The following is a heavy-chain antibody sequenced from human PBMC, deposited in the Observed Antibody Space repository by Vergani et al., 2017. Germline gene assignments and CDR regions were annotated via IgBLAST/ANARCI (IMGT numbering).Heavy chain of an antibody. CDR2: INHSGST. CDR1: GGSFSGYY. J-gene: IGHJ6*02. D-gene: IGHD3-10*01. CDR3: ARDSPITMVRGVLQVHYYYYYGMDV. Sequence: QVQLQQWGAGLLKPSETLSLTCAVYGGSFSGYYWSWIRQPPGKGLEWIGEINHSGSTNYNPSLKSRVTISVDTSKNQFSLKLSSVTAADTAVYYCARDSPITMVRGVLQVHYYYYYGMDVWGQGTTVTVSS. V-gene: IGHV4-34*01.